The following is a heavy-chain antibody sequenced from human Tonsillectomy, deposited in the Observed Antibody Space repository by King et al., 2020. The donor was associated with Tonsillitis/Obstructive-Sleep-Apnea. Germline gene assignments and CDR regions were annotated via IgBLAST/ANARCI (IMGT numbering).Heavy chain of an antibody. CDR1: GGSFSGDY. D-gene: IGHD6-19*01. V-gene: IGHV4-34*01. CDR3: AREPYSSGRVDRYFDY. J-gene: IGHJ4*02. Sequence: VQLQQWGAELLKPSETLSLTCAVYGGSFSGDYWSWIRQPPGKGLEWIGEINRSGTTNYNPSLKSRVTMSVDTSKNQFSPNLSSVTAADTAVYYCAREPYSSGRVDRYFDYWGQGILVTVSS. CDR2: INRSGTT.